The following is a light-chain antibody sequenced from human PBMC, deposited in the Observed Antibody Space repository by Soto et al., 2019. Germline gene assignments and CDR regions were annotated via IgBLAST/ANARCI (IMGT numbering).Light chain of an antibody. CDR3: QHYDHLPIT. Sequence: DIQMTQSPSSLSACLFGIVTITCQASQDITNYLNWYQQKPGKAPRLLLYDASSLETGVPSRFSGSGSGTDFTFTISSLQPEDIATYYCQHYDHLPITFGQGTRLEIK. V-gene: IGKV1-33*01. CDR1: QDITNY. CDR2: DAS. J-gene: IGKJ5*01.